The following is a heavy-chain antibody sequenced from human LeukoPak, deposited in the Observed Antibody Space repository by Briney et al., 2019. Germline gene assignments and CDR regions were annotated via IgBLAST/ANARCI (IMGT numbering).Heavy chain of an antibody. CDR3: ASHVSGDYYYYYMDA. J-gene: IGHJ6*03. CDR2: IYYSGST. V-gene: IGHV4-31*03. CDR1: GGSISSGGYY. Sequence: SETLSLTCTVSGGSISSGGYYWSWIRQHPGKGLEWIGYIYYSGSTYYNPSLKSRVTISVDTSKNQFSLKLSSVTAADTAVYYCASHVSGDYYYYYMDAWGKGTTVTVSS. D-gene: IGHD3-16*01.